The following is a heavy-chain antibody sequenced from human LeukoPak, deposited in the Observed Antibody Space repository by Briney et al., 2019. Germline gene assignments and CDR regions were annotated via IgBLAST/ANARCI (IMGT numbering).Heavy chain of an antibody. CDR3: ARDGGWDYFDY. D-gene: IGHD6-19*01. V-gene: IGHV3-66*01. CDR2: IYSGGST. Sequence: GGSLRLSCAASEFSVGSNYMTWVRQAPGKGLEWVSLIYSGGSTYYADSVKGRFTISRDNSKNTLYLQMNSLRAEDTAVYYCARDGGWDYFDYWGQGTLVTVSS. J-gene: IGHJ4*02. CDR1: EFSVGSNY.